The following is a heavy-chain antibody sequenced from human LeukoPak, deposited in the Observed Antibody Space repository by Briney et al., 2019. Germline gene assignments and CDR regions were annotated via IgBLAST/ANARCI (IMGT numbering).Heavy chain of an antibody. Sequence: PGRSLRLSCAASEFTFSSYGMHWVRQAPGKGLEWVAVISYDGSNKYYADSVKGRFTISRDNAKNSLYLQMNSLRAEDTALYYCAKDQGLRLGELSESLIDYWGQGTLVTVSS. CDR2: ISYDGSNK. V-gene: IGHV3-30*18. J-gene: IGHJ4*02. D-gene: IGHD3-16*02. CDR3: AKDQGLRLGELSESLIDY. CDR1: EFTFSSYG.